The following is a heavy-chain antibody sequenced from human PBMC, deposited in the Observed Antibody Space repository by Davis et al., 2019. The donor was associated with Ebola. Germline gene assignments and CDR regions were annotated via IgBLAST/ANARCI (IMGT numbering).Heavy chain of an antibody. V-gene: IGHV4-39*07. CDR2: INHSGST. D-gene: IGHD3-16*01. CDR1: GGSISSGGYY. CDR3: ARSLMITFGGAKGAFDI. J-gene: IGHJ3*02. Sequence: SETLSLTCTVSGGSISSGGYYWSWIRQHPGKGLEWIGEINHSGSTNYNPSLKSRVTISVDTSKNQFSLKLSSVTAADTAVYYCARSLMITFGGAKGAFDIWGQGTMVTVSS.